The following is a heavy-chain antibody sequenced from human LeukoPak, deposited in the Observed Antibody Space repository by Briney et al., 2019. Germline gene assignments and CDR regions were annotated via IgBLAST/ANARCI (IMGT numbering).Heavy chain of an antibody. V-gene: IGHV3-23*01. J-gene: IGHJ4*02. CDR2: ITGGGGTT. Sequence: GGSLRLSCEASGLTFSSYGMSWVRQTPGKGLQWVSAITGGGGTTYYADSVKGRFTISRDNSKNMLYLQMNSLRAEDTAVYYCAKMQGYFDYWGQGTLVPVSS. CDR1: GLTFSSYG. CDR3: AKMQGYFDY.